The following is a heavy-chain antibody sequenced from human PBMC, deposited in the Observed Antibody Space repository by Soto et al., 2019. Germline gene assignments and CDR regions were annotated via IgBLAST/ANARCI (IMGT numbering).Heavy chain of an antibody. Sequence: GGSLRLSCAASGFTFSSYAMSWVRQAPGKGLEWVSAISGSGGSTYYADSVKGRFTISRDNSKNTLYLQMNSLRAEDTAVYYCAKLNRSDSSGWYFDYWGQGTLGTVSS. D-gene: IGHD6-19*01. V-gene: IGHV3-23*01. J-gene: IGHJ4*02. CDR3: AKLNRSDSSGWYFDY. CDR1: GFTFSSYA. CDR2: ISGSGGST.